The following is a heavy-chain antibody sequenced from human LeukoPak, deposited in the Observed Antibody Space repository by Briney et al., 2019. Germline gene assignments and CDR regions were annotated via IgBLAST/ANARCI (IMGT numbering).Heavy chain of an antibody. Sequence: ASVKVSCKASGGTFSSYAISWVRQAPGQGLEWMGGIIPIFGTANYAQKFQGRVTITADKSTSTAYMELSSLRSEDTAVYYCARDRGYCSGGSCYWFDPWGQGTLVTVSS. CDR2: IIPIFGTA. V-gene: IGHV1-69*06. CDR1: GGTFSSYA. J-gene: IGHJ5*02. D-gene: IGHD2-15*01. CDR3: ARDRGYCSGGSCYWFDP.